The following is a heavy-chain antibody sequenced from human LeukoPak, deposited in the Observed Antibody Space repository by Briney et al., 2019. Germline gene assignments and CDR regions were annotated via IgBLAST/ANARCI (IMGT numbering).Heavy chain of an antibody. J-gene: IGHJ5*02. D-gene: IGHD2-15*01. CDR3: ARNVYCSGGSCLRGGDPHWFDP. V-gene: IGHV1-69*13. CDR1: GGTFSSYA. Sequence: ASVKVSCKASGGTFSSYAISWVRQAPGQGLEWMGGIIPIFGTANYAQKFQGRVTITADESTSTAYMELSSLRSEDTAVYYCARNVYCSGGSCLRGGDPHWFDPWGQGTLVTVSS. CDR2: IIPIFGTA.